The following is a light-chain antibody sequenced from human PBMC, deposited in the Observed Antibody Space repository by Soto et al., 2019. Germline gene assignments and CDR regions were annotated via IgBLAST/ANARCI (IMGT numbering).Light chain of an antibody. V-gene: IGKV1-5*01. Sequence: IQMTHSTSTLSASVGDRVTITCRASQNINSWLAWYQQKPGKPPKVLIYGASNLQSGVPPRFSGSGSGTEFTLTISSLQPDDFATYYCQQYNTYSTFGQGTRLEIK. CDR2: GAS. CDR3: QQYNTYST. J-gene: IGKJ5*01. CDR1: QNINSW.